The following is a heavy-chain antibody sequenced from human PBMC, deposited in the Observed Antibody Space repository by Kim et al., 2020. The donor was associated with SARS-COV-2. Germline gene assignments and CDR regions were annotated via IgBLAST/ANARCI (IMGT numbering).Heavy chain of an antibody. J-gene: IGHJ4*02. V-gene: IGHV5-51*01. Sequence: SPSFKGPVTISADKSISTAYLQWSSLKASDTAMYYCARQGDYDSSGYFGYWGQGTLVTVSS. CDR3: ARQGDYDSSGYFGY. D-gene: IGHD3-22*01.